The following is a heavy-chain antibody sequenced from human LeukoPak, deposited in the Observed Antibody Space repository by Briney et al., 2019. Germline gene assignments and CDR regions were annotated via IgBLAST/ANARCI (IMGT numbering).Heavy chain of an antibody. CDR2: IKQDGSEK. D-gene: IGHD1-7*01. J-gene: IGHJ3*02. V-gene: IGHV3-7*01. CDR3: ARARPELRDAFDI. CDR1: GFTFSRYW. Sequence: GGSLRLSCAASGFTFSRYWMSWVRQAPGKGLEWVANIKQDGSEKYYVDSVKGRFTISRDNAKNSLYLQMNSLRAEDTAVYYCARARPELRDAFDIWGQGTMVTVSS.